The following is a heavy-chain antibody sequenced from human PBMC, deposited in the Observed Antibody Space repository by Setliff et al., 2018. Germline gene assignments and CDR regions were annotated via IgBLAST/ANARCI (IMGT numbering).Heavy chain of an antibody. CDR3: ARGRGSYYYYMDV. CDR1: GYTFTGYY. V-gene: IGHV1-2*02. J-gene: IGHJ6*03. D-gene: IGHD1-26*01. Sequence: ASVKVSCKASGYTFTGYYMHWVRQAPGQGLEWMGWINPNSGGINYAQKFQGRVTMTRDTSISTAYMELSKLRSDDTAVYYCARGRGSYYYYMDVWGKGTTVTVSS. CDR2: INPNSGGI.